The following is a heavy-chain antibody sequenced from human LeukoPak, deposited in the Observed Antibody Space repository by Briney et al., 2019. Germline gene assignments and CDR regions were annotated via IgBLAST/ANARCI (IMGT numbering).Heavy chain of an antibody. Sequence: GGSLRLSCAASGFTVSSNYMSWVRQAPGKGLEWVSVIYSGGSTYYADSVKGRFTISRDNSKNTLYLQMNSLRAEDTAVYYCARVAYDFWSGQERQFDYWGQGTLVTVSS. CDR3: ARVAYDFWSGQERQFDY. V-gene: IGHV3-66*01. CDR2: IYSGGST. J-gene: IGHJ4*02. CDR1: GFTVSSNY. D-gene: IGHD3-3*01.